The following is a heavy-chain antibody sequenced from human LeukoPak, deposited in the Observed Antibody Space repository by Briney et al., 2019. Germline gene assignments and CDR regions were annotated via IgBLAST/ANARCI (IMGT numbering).Heavy chain of an antibody. CDR2: INPSGGSS. J-gene: IGHJ3*02. Sequence: ASVRVSCKASGYTFTSYYMHWVRQAPGQGLEWMGIINPSGGSSSYAQKFQGRVTMTRDMSTSTVYMELSSLRSEDTAVYYCASPIAARSYDAFDIWGQGTMVTVSS. V-gene: IGHV1-46*01. CDR1: GYTFTSYY. CDR3: ASPIAARSYDAFDI. D-gene: IGHD6-6*01.